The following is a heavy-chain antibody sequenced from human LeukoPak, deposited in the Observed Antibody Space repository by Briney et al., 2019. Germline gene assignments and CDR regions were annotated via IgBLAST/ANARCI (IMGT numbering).Heavy chain of an antibody. CDR3: ARGIVARRGYYYMDV. Sequence: SETLSLTCAVYGGSFSGYYWSWIRQPPGKGLEWIGEINHSGSTNYNPSLKSRVTISVDTSKNQFPLKLSSVTAADTAVYYCARGIVARRGYYYMDVWGKGTTVTVSS. D-gene: IGHD5-12*01. CDR1: GGSFSGYY. V-gene: IGHV4-34*01. CDR2: INHSGST. J-gene: IGHJ6*03.